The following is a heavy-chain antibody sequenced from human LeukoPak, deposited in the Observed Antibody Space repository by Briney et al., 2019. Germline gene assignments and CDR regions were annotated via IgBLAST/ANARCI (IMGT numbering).Heavy chain of an antibody. Sequence: PSETLSLTCTVSGGSISSYYWSWIRQPPGKGLEWIGYIYYSGSTNYNPSLKSRVTISVDTSKNQFSPKLSPVTAADTAVYYCARGLMMAVAGRGEFHYWGQGTLVTVSS. V-gene: IGHV4-59*01. J-gene: IGHJ4*02. CDR2: IYYSGST. CDR1: GGSISSYY. D-gene: IGHD6-13*01. CDR3: ARGLMMAVAGRGEFHY.